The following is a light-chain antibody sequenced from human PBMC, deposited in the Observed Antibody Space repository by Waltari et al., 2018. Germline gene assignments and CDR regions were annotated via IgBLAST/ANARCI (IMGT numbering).Light chain of an antibody. CDR3: QQYGSFST. V-gene: IGKV3-20*01. CDR2: GAS. Sequence: EIVLTQSPGTLSLSPGERATLSCRASQSVSSSYLAWYQQKPGQAPRLLIYGASSRATRSPYSFSGSGSGTDFTLTISRLEPEYFAVYYCQQYGSFSTFGPGTKVDIK. CDR1: QSVSSSY. J-gene: IGKJ3*01.